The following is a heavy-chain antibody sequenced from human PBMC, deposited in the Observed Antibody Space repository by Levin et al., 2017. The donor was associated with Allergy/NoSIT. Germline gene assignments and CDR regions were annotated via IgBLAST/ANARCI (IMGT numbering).Heavy chain of an antibody. CDR2: ISSSSSYT. Sequence: GESLKISCAASGFTFSDYYMSWIRQAPGKGLEWVSYISSSSSYTNYADSVKGRFTISRDNAKNSLYLQMNSLRAEDTAVYYCARERRYYDYVWGRFRPGGMDVWGQGTTVTVSS. CDR3: ARERRYYDYVWGRFRPGGMDV. D-gene: IGHD3-16*01. CDR1: GFTFSDYY. J-gene: IGHJ6*02. V-gene: IGHV3-11*05.